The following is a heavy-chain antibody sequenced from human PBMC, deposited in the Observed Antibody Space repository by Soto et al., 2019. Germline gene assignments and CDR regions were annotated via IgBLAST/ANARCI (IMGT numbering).Heavy chain of an antibody. D-gene: IGHD5-12*01. Sequence: SQTLSLTCAISGDSVSSNTAPWNWIRQSPSRGLERLGRTYFRSKWYNDYAVSVKSRIIINPDTSNNQFSLQLNSVTPEDTAVYFCAKGDNLGPKTGYAFDPWGQGIMVTVS. CDR1: GDSVSSNTAP. CDR3: AKGDNLGPKTGYAFDP. CDR2: TYFRSKWYN. V-gene: IGHV6-1*01. J-gene: IGHJ5*02.